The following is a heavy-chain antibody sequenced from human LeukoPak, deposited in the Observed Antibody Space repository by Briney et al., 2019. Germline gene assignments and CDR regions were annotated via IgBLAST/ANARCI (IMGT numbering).Heavy chain of an antibody. CDR2: ISSSSSYI. Sequence: PGGSLRLSCATSGFTLSDYAMHWVRQAPGMGLEWVSSISSSSSYIYYADSVKGRFTISRDNAKNSLYLQMNSLRAEDTAVYYCAGVLFSGGSGKGNYYGMDVWGQGTTVTVSS. D-gene: IGHD3-10*01. CDR1: GFTLSDYA. V-gene: IGHV3-21*01. CDR3: AGVLFSGGSGKGNYYGMDV. J-gene: IGHJ6*02.